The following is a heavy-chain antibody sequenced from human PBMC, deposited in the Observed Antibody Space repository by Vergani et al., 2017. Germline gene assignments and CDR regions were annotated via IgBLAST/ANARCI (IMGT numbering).Heavy chain of an antibody. V-gene: IGHV1-69*01. D-gene: IGHD2-21*01. Sequence: QVQLVQSGAEVMKPGSSVKVSCKASGGTFSSYAISWVRQAPGQGLEWMGGIIPIFGTANYAQKFQGRVTITADESTSTAYMELSSLRAEDTAVYYCARARVVRKLIYYFDYWGQGTLVTVSS. CDR2: IIPIFGTA. CDR1: GGTFSSYA. CDR3: ARARVVRKLIYYFDY. J-gene: IGHJ4*02.